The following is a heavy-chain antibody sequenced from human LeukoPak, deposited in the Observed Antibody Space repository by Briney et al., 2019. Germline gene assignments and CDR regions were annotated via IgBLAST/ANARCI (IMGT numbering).Heavy chain of an antibody. CDR2: IYYSGST. CDR1: GASVGMECCC. V-gene: IGHV4-31*03. J-gene: IGHJ5*02. Sequence: PSETLSPAYTLPGASVGMECCCSGWIRPHPGKGLEWIGYIYYSGSTYYNPSLKSRVTMSVDTSKKQFPLTVSSVTAADTAIYYGKRGGQRGAEKWFDHWGQGALVTVSS. D-gene: IGHD4/OR15-4a*01. CDR3: KRGGQRGAEKWFDH.